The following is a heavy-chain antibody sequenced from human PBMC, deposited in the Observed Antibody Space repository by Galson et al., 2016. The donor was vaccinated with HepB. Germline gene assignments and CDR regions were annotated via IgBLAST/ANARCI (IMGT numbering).Heavy chain of an antibody. CDR2: ISIRSYI. CDR3: ASGSGSGSSRFRFDFYMDM. J-gene: IGHJ6*03. V-gene: IGHV3-21*01. D-gene: IGHD3-10*01. CDR1: GFTFSSYT. Sequence: SLRLSCAASGFTFSSYTMNWVRQAPGKGLEWVSSISIRSYIYYADSVKGRFTISRDNPRNLLHLQMNSLRVDDSAIYYCASGSGSGSSRFRFDFYMDMGGNGTTVTVSS.